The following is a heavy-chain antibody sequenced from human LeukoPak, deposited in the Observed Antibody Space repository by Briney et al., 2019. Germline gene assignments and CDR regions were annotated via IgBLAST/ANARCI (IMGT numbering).Heavy chain of an antibody. J-gene: IGHJ6*03. CDR3: ARDRLNGYSSSGYYMDV. D-gene: IGHD6-6*01. Sequence: SETLSLTCTVSGGSISSYYWSWIRQPAGKGLEWIRRIYTSGSTNYNPSLKSRVTMSVDTSKNQFSLKLSSVTAADTAVYYCARDRLNGYSSSGYYMDVWGKGTTVTVSS. CDR2: IYTSGST. V-gene: IGHV4-4*07. CDR1: GGSISSYY.